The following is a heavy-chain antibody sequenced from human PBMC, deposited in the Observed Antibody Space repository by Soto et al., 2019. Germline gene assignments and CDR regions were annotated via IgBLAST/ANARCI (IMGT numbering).Heavy chain of an antibody. CDR1: GFTFKNHA. Sequence: QGQLVESGGDAVQPGRSLRLSCVGSGFTFKNHAMHWVRLAPGQGLEWVAYISYDGSNKAYGDSVQGRFTISRDNSKNTVILQMNSLRVEDTGVFHCAKEGRSYDDSWSGSIGSFDIWGRGTTVTVSS. V-gene: IGHV3-30*18. J-gene: IGHJ3*02. CDR3: AKEGRSYDDSWSGSIGSFDI. CDR2: ISYDGSNK. D-gene: IGHD3-3*01.